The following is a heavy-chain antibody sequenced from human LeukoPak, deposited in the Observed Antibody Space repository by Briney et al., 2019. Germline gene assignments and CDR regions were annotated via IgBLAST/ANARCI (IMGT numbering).Heavy chain of an antibody. V-gene: IGHV4-34*01. CDR3: ARGPDCSGGSCYYPSYYYGMDV. CDR2: INHSGST. Sequence: SETLSLTCAVYGGSFSGYYWSWIRQPPGKGLEWIGEINHSGSTNYNPSLKSRVTISVDTSKNQFSLKLSSVTAADTAVYYCARGPDCSGGSCYYPSYYYGMDVWGQGTTVTVSS. J-gene: IGHJ6*02. D-gene: IGHD2-15*01. CDR1: GGSFSGYY.